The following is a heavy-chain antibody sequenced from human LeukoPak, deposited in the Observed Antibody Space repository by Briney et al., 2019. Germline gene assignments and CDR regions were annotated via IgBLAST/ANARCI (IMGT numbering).Heavy chain of an antibody. Sequence: SETLSLTRAVYGESFSGYYWSWIRQPPGKGLEWIGELNLRGRPNYKPSLQSRVTISVDTSKNQFSLKLSSVTAADSAMYYCARHQNFCSSTSCTFDAFEIWGQGTMVTVSS. CDR1: GESFSGYY. D-gene: IGHD2-2*01. CDR2: LNLRGRP. V-gene: IGHV4-34*01. CDR3: ARHQNFCSSTSCTFDAFEI. J-gene: IGHJ3*02.